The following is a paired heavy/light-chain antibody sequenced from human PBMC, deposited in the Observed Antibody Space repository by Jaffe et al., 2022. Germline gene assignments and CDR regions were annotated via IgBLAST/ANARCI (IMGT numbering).Heavy chain of an antibody. D-gene: IGHD6-19*01. CDR3: ARIHFNSGLDYFDY. Sequence: QVQLQESGPGLVKPSETLSLTCVVSGFPISSNYYWGWIRQPPGKGLEYIARIYYTGTTFYNPSLASRVTVSVDTSKNKFSLNLGSVTAADTAMYYCARIHFNSGLDYFDYWGQGTLVTVAS. CDR1: GFPISSNYY. CDR2: IYYTGTT. J-gene: IGHJ4*02. V-gene: IGHV4-38-2*01.
Light chain of an antibody. CDR3: QAWDSSAAI. CDR2: DNN. Sequence: SYELTQPPSVSVSPGQTANIPCSGDKFTKKYYWYQQRPGQSPVLVIYDNNKRPSGIPERFSGSNSGNTATLTISGTQALDEADYYCQAWDSSAAIFGGGTKLTVL. J-gene: IGLJ2*01. V-gene: IGLV3-1*01. CDR1: KFTKKY.